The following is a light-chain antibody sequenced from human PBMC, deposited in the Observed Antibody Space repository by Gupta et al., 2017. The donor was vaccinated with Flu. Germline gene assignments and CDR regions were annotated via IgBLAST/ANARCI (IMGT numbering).Light chain of an antibody. CDR1: QSISSY. CDR2: AAS. V-gene: IGKV1-39*01. Sequence: IQMTQSPSSLSTSVGDRVTITCRASQSISSYLNWYQQKPGKAPKLLIYAASSLQSGVPSRFSGSGSGTDFTLTISRLQPEDFATYYCQQSDSTEFTFGPGTKVDIK. CDR3: QQSDSTEFT. J-gene: IGKJ3*01.